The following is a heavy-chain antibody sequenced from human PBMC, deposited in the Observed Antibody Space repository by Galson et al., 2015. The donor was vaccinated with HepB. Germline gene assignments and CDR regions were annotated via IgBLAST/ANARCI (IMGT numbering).Heavy chain of an antibody. Sequence: SVKVSCKASGYTFTSYGISWVRQAPGQGLEWMGWISAYNGNTNYAQKLQGRVTMTTDTSTSTAYMELRSLRSDDTAVYYCARGGLGSYYVDTKVVAYSGQGTLVTVSS. D-gene: IGHD1-26*01. CDR2: ISAYNGNT. V-gene: IGHV1-18*04. CDR1: GYTFTSYG. J-gene: IGHJ4*02. CDR3: ARGGLGSYYVDTKVVAY.